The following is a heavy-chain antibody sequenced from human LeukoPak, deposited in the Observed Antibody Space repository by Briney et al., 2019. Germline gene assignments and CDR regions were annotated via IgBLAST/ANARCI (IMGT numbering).Heavy chain of an antibody. Sequence: ASVKISCKAPGYPFSSYGFAWVRQVPGQGLEWMGWISAYNRDTKYAQQFQGRLSMTIDTGASTGYMELRSLRSDDTAVYYCARDGYTYASSPFDHWGQGTLVIVSS. V-gene: IGHV1-18*01. CDR3: ARDGYTYASSPFDH. CDR2: ISAYNRDT. J-gene: IGHJ4*02. D-gene: IGHD3-16*01. CDR1: GYPFSSYG.